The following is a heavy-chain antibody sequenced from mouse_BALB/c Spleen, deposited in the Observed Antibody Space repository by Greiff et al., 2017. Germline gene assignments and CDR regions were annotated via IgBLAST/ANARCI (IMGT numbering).Heavy chain of an antibody. V-gene: IGHV14-3*02. Sequence: EVQLQQSGAELVKPGASVKLSCTASGFNIKDTYMHWVKQRPEQGLGWIGRIDPANGNTKYDPKFQGKATITADTSSNTAYLQLSSLTSEDTAVYYCARCYRYEGYFDYWGQGTTLTVSS. D-gene: IGHD2-14*01. CDR3: ARCYRYEGYFDY. CDR1: GFNIKDTY. CDR2: IDPANGNT. J-gene: IGHJ2*01.